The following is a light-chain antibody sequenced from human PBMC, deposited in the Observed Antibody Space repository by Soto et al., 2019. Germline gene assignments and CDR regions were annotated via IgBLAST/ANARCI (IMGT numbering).Light chain of an antibody. CDR3: QQYDNLVT. V-gene: IGKV1-33*01. Sequence: EIQVTPSPASRAASVGDRVTINFQASQDISDYLNWYQQKPGKAPKLLIYDASNLETGVPSRFSGSGSGTDFTFTICSLQPEDIATYHCQQYDNLVTFGGGTKVDIK. J-gene: IGKJ4*01. CDR1: QDISDY. CDR2: DAS.